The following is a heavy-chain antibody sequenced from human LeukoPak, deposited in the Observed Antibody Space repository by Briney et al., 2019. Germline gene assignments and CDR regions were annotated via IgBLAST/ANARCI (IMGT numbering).Heavy chain of an antibody. CDR1: GFTFSSYG. Sequence: GGSLRLSCAASGFTFSSYGMHWVRQAPGKGLEWVAVIWYDGSNKYYADSVKGRFTISRDNSKNTLYLLMNSLRAEDTAVYYCAKERLGYCSGGSCYVFDYWGQGTLVTVSS. CDR2: IWYDGSNK. CDR3: AKERLGYCSGGSCYVFDY. D-gene: IGHD2-15*01. V-gene: IGHV3-33*06. J-gene: IGHJ4*02.